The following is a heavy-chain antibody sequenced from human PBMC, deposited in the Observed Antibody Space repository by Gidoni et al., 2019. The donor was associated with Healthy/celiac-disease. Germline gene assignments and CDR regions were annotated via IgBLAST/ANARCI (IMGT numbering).Heavy chain of an antibody. CDR3: ARPEIPDFWSGYYRGENWFDP. CDR1: GGSIRSSSYY. Sequence: QLQLQESGPGLVKPSETLSLTCTVSGGSIRSSSYYWGWIRQPPGKGLEWIGSIYYSGSTYYNPSLKSRVTISVDTSKNQFSLKLSSVTAADTAVYYCARPEIPDFWSGYYRGENWFDPWGQGTLVTVSS. D-gene: IGHD3-3*01. J-gene: IGHJ5*02. V-gene: IGHV4-39*01. CDR2: IYYSGST.